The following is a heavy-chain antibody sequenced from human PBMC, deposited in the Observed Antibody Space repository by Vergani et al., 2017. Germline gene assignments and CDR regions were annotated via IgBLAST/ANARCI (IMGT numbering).Heavy chain of an antibody. Sequence: EVQLVESGGGLVQPGGSLRLSCAASGFTFSSYAMSWVRQAPGKGLEWVSVIYSGGSSTYYADSVKGRFTISRDNSKNTLYLQMNSLRAEDTAVYYCAKAISGDYVGYYYMDVWGKGTTVTVSS. CDR2: IYSGGSST. CDR3: AKAISGDYVGYYYMDV. CDR1: GFTFSSYA. D-gene: IGHD2-21*02. J-gene: IGHJ6*03. V-gene: IGHV3-23*03.